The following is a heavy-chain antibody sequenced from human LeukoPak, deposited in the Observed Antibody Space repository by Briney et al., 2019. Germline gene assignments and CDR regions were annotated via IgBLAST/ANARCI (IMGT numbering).Heavy chain of an antibody. CDR1: GFSFRSCW. CDR2: INGDGSTT. J-gene: IGHJ3*01. CDR3: ASLVGGYYPPVEAFDV. Sequence: PGGPLRLSCAASGFSFRSCWMHWVRQAPGKELVWVSRINGDGSTTNYADSVRGRFTISRGNAKNTLYLQMNSLRADDSAVYFCASLVGGYYPPVEAFDVWGQGTMVTVSS. V-gene: IGHV3-74*01. D-gene: IGHD3-3*01.